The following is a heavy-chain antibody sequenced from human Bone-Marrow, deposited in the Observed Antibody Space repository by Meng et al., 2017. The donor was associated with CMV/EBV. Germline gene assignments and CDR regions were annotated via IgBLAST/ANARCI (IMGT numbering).Heavy chain of an antibody. J-gene: IGHJ4*02. CDR3: ARDPGERYYYDSSGYYDY. CDR2: IYYSGST. V-gene: IGHV4-59*01. D-gene: IGHD3-22*01. Sequence: SETLSLTCAVYGGSFSGYYWSWIRQPPGKGLEWIGYIYYSGSTNYNPSLKSRVTISVDTSKNQFSLKLSSVTAADTAVYYCARDPGERYYYDSSGYYDYWGQGTLVTFSS. CDR1: GGSFSGYY.